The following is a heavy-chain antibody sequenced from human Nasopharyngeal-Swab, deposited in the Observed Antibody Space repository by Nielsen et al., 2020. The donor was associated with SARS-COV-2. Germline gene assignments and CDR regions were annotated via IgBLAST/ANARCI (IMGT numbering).Heavy chain of an antibody. V-gene: IGHV4-39*01. D-gene: IGHD3-10*01. CDR1: GGSISSSSYY. Sequence: GSLRLSCTVSGGSISSSSYYWGWIRQPPGKGLEWIGSIYYSGSTYYNPSLKSRATISVDTSKNQFSLKLSSVTAADTAVYYCARRAWFGELDDYWGQGTLVTVSS. J-gene: IGHJ4*02. CDR3: ARRAWFGELDDY. CDR2: IYYSGST.